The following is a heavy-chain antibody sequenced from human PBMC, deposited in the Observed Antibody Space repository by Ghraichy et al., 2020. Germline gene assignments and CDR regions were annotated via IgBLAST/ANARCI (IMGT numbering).Heavy chain of an antibody. CDR3: ARDARVVVDAKKDYDGMAL. V-gene: IGHV3-23*01. Sequence: GGSLRLSCAASGFTFHDFSMSWVRQAPGKGLEWLTIISGNGVNSFQRDFVKGRFTISRDNSRNTLYLHMINLRAEDTATYYCARDARVVVDAKKDYDGMALWGPGTTVTV. CDR1: GFTFHDFS. CDR2: ISGNGVNS. D-gene: IGHD2-8*02. J-gene: IGHJ6*02.